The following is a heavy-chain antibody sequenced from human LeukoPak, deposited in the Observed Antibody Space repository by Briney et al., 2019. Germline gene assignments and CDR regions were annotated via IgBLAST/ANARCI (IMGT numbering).Heavy chain of an antibody. Sequence: ASVKVSCKASGFTFTSSAVQWVRQARGRRLEWIGWIVVGSGNTNYAQKFQGRVTITADESTSTAYMELSSLRSEDTAVYYCAREPVGFSNLGDGYYWGQGTLVTVSS. CDR1: GFTFTSSA. V-gene: IGHV1-58*01. D-gene: IGHD4-11*01. J-gene: IGHJ4*02. CDR3: AREPVGFSNLGDGYY. CDR2: IVVGSGNT.